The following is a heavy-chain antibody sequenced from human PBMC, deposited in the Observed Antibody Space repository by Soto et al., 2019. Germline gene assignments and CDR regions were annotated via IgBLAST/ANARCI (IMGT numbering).Heavy chain of an antibody. J-gene: IGHJ6*02. CDR2: INPNSGGT. Sequence: ASVKVSCKASGYTFTGYYMHWVRQAPGQGLEWMGWINPNSGGTNYAQKFQGRVTMTRDTSTSTVYMELSSLRSEDTAVYYCARGVGLAARRPINYYYGMDVWGQGTTVTVSS. D-gene: IGHD6-6*01. CDR3: ARGVGLAARRPINYYYGMDV. V-gene: IGHV1-2*02. CDR1: GYTFTGYY.